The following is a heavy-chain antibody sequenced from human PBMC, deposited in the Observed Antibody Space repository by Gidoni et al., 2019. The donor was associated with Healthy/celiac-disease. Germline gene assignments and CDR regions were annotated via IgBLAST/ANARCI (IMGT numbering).Heavy chain of an antibody. CDR2: IRSKAYGGTT. Sequence: EVQLVESGGGLVQPGRSLRLSCTASGFTFGDYAMSWVRQAPGKGLEWVGFIRSKAYGGTTEYAASVKGRFTISRDDSKSIAYLQMNSLKTEDTAVYYCTSDKQYYYDSSGYYYFPFDYWGQGTLVTVSS. V-gene: IGHV3-49*04. D-gene: IGHD3-22*01. J-gene: IGHJ4*02. CDR1: GFTFGDYA. CDR3: TSDKQYYYDSSGYYYFPFDY.